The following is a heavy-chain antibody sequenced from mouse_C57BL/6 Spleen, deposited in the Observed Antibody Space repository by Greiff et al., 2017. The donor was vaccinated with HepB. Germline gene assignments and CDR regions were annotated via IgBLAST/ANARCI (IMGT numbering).Heavy chain of an antibody. D-gene: IGHD2-4*01. CDR2: IDPSDSET. CDR3: ARSGITYFDY. CDR1: GYTFTSYW. V-gene: IGHV1-52*01. J-gene: IGHJ2*01. Sequence: QVQLKQPGAELVRPGSSVKLSCKASGYTFTSYWMHWVKQRPIQGLEWIGNIDPSDSETHYNQKFKDKATLTVDKSSSTAYMQLSSLTSEDSAVYYCARSGITYFDYWGQGTTLTVSS.